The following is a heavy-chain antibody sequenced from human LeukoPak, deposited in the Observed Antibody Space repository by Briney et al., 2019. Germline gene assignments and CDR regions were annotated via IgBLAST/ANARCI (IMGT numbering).Heavy chain of an antibody. V-gene: IGHV3-73*01. J-gene: IGHJ4*02. D-gene: IGHD6-13*01. Sequence: GGSLRLSCAASGFTFSGPAMHWVRQASGKGQEWVGRIRSKANSYATAYAASVKGRFTISRDDSKNTAYLQMNSLKTEDTAVYYCTSSFQQLAPDYWGQGTLVTVSS. CDR2: IRSKANSYAT. CDR3: TSSFQQLAPDY. CDR1: GFTFSGPA.